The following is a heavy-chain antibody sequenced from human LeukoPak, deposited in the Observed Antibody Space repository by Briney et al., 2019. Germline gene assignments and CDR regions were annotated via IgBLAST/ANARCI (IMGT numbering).Heavy chain of an antibody. CDR2: FDPEDGET. Sequence: ASVKVSCKASGGTFSSYAISWVRQAPGEGLEWMGGFDPEDGETIYAQKFQGRVTMTEDTSTDTAYMELSSLRSEDTAVYYCAIDEVRGVLRSLHYWGQGTLVTVSS. CDR1: GGTFSSYA. CDR3: AIDEVRGVLRSLHY. V-gene: IGHV1-24*01. J-gene: IGHJ4*02. D-gene: IGHD3-10*01.